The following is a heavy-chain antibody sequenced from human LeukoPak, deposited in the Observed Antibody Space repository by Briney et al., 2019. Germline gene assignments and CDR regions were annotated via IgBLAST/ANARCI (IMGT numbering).Heavy chain of an antibody. J-gene: IGHJ3*02. Sequence: ASVKVSCKASGGTFSSYAISWVRQAPGQGLEWMGGIIPIFGTANYAQKFQGGVTIAADESTSTAYMELSSLRSEDTAVYYCARGRDGYNWGDAFDIWGQGTVVTVSS. V-gene: IGHV1-69*13. CDR2: IIPIFGTA. CDR3: ARGRDGYNWGDAFDI. CDR1: GGTFSSYA. D-gene: IGHD5-24*01.